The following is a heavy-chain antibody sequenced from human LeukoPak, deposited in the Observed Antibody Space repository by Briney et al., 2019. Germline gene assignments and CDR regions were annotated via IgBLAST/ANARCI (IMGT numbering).Heavy chain of an antibody. D-gene: IGHD6-13*01. Sequence: PGGSLRLSCAASGFTFSSYAMHWVRQAPGKGLEWVAVISYDGSNKYYADSVKGRLTISRDNSKNTLYLQMNSLRAEDTAVYYCVRVQAGAAAGTWDYWGQGTLVTISS. CDR2: ISYDGSNK. J-gene: IGHJ4*02. V-gene: IGHV3-30-3*01. CDR1: GFTFSSYA. CDR3: VRVQAGAAAGTWDY.